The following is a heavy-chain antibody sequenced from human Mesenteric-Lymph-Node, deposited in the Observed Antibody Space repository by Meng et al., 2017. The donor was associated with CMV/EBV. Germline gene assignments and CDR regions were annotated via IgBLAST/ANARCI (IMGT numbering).Heavy chain of an antibody. CDR1: GGSISSSSYY. CDR3: ARDGDYYDSSGYNPFDY. CDR2: IDYSGST. Sequence: QLQLQESGAGLVETPESRSLTCTVSGGSISSSSYYWGWSRQPPGKGLEWIGSIDYSGSTYITPSLNSRVTISVDTSKNQFSLKLSSVTAADTAVYYCARDGDYYDSSGYNPFDYWGQGTLVTVSS. V-gene: IGHV4-39*07. J-gene: IGHJ4*02. D-gene: IGHD3-22*01.